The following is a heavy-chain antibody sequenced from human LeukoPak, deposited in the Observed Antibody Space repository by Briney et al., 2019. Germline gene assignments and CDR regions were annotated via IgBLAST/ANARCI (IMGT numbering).Heavy chain of an antibody. CDR1: GFTFSSYA. J-gene: IGHJ4*02. Sequence: PGGSLRLSCAASGFTFSSYAMSWVRQAPGKGLEWVSSISRSGGSTYNADSVKGRFTISRDNSKNTLYLLMNSLRAEDTAVYYCAKGGINIFDYWGQGTLVTVSS. CDR3: AKGGINIFDY. CDR2: ISRSGGST. V-gene: IGHV3-23*01. D-gene: IGHD2/OR15-2a*01.